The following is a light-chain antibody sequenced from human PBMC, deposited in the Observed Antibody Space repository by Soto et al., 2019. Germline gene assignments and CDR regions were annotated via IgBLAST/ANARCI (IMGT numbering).Light chain of an antibody. V-gene: IGKV3-20*01. CDR1: QSLNSFY. CDR3: QQYDIPPRT. CDR2: GSS. J-gene: IGKJ1*01. Sequence: EIVLTQSPGTLSLSPGERATLSCRASQSLNSFYLAWYQQKPGQAPRLLIYGSSNRATGIPDRFSGSGSGTDFTLTISRLDPEDFAVYYCQQYDIPPRTFGQGTKVHIK.